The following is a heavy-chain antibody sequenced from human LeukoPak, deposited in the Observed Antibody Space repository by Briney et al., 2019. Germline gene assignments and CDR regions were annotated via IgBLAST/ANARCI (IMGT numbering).Heavy chain of an antibody. Sequence: SETLSLTCTVSGGSLSSYYWSWMRQPPGKGLEWMGYIYYTGSTNYNPSLKSRVTISVDTSKNQFSLKLSSVTAADTAVYYCARGALISYSYGPFDYWGQGTLVTVSS. D-gene: IGHD5-18*01. J-gene: IGHJ4*02. CDR3: ARGALISYSYGPFDY. V-gene: IGHV4-59*01. CDR1: GGSLSSYY. CDR2: IYYTGST.